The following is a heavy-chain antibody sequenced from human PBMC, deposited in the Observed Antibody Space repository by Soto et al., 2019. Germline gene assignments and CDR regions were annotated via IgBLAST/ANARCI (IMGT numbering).Heavy chain of an antibody. D-gene: IGHD2-21*01. CDR3: ARSPYEGYYFDY. J-gene: IGHJ4*02. CDR2: IYYSGST. V-gene: IGHV4-59*01. Sequence: PSETLSLTCTVSCGSISSYYWSWIRQPPGKGLEWIGYIYYSGSTNYNPSLKSRVTISVDTSKNQFSLKLSSVAAADTAVYYCARSPYEGYYFDYWGQGTLVTVSS. CDR1: CGSISSYY.